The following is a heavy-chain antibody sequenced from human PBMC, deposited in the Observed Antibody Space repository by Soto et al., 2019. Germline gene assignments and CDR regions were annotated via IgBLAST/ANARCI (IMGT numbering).Heavy chain of an antibody. CDR3: ATDSRVDTAMARDAFDI. J-gene: IGHJ3*02. CDR2: IKQDGSEK. V-gene: IGHV3-7*02. D-gene: IGHD5-18*01. CDR1: GFTFSSYW. Sequence: PGGSLRLSCAGSGFTFSSYWMSWVRQAPGKGLEWVANIKQDGSEKYYVDSVKGRFTISRDNAKNSLYLQMNSLRAEDTAVYYCATDSRVDTAMARDAFDIWGQGTMVTVSS.